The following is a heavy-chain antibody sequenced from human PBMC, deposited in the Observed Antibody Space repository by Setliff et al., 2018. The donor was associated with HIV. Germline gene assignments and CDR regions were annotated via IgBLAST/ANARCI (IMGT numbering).Heavy chain of an antibody. CDR2: IYYSGSP. J-gene: IGHJ4*02. CDR3: ARLIHTGLLYFDY. Sequence: SETLSLTCTVSGGSISSSTYYWGWIRQPPGKGLEWIGTIYYSGSPYYNPSLKSRLAISVDTSKNQFSLKLSSVTAADTALYFCARLIHTGLLYFDYWGLGMLVTVSS. V-gene: IGHV4-39*01. D-gene: IGHD2-8*02. CDR1: GGSISSSTYY.